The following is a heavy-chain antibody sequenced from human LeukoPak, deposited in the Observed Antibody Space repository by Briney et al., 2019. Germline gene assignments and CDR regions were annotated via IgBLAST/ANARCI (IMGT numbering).Heavy chain of an antibody. J-gene: IGHJ4*02. CDR3: AKVGVYTIY. D-gene: IGHD5/OR15-5a*01. V-gene: IGHV3-23*01. CDR1: GFTFSSYA. Sequence: GGSLRLSCAASGFTFSSYAMSWVRQASGKGLEWVSSINGRGGSTYYADSVKGRFTISRDNSKNTLSLQMNSLRAEDTAVYYCAKVGVYTIYWGQGTLVTVSS. CDR2: INGRGGST.